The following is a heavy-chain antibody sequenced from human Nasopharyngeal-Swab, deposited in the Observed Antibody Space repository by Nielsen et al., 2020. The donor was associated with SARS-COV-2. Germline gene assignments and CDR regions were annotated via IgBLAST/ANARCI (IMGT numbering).Heavy chain of an antibody. J-gene: IGHJ4*02. D-gene: IGHD3-16*02. CDR1: GLTFSSYT. CDR2: DGSNK. V-gene: IGHV3-30-3*01. Sequence: GGPLRSSCAALGLTFSSYTMYWFRKAPGKGLEWVAVDGSNKDYADSVKGRFTISRDNPRNTLYLQMDSLRAEDTAVYYCARGDVWGSYHPFDYWGQGILVTVSS. CDR3: ARGDVWGSYHPFDY.